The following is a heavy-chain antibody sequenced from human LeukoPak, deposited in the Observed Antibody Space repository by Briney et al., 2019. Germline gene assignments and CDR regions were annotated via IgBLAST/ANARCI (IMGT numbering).Heavy chain of an antibody. CDR1: GASVSGSPYY. CDR2: IYSSGST. D-gene: IGHD1-26*01. Sequence: PSETLSLTCTVSGASVSGSPYYWGWIRQPPGKGLEWIGSIYSSGSTYYNASLQSRVTISIETSKNQISLRLNSVTAADTAIYYCAKSGGYGLIDYWGQGTLVTVSS. CDR3: AKSGGYGLIDY. V-gene: IGHV4-39*01. J-gene: IGHJ4*02.